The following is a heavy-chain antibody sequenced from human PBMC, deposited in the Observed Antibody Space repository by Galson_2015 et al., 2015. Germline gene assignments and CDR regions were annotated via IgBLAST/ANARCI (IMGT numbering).Heavy chain of an antibody. CDR1: GYTFTSYF. CDR2: INPSGGST. V-gene: IGHV1-46*01. J-gene: IGHJ6*03. D-gene: IGHD3-10*01. Sequence: SVKVSCKASGYTFTSYFMHWVRQAPGQGLEWMGIINPSGGSTSYAQMFQGRVSMTRDTSTSTVYMELSSLRSEDTAVYYCARDPTYYFGSVSYYYYYMDVWCKGTTVTVSS. CDR3: ARDPTYYFGSVSYYYYYMDV.